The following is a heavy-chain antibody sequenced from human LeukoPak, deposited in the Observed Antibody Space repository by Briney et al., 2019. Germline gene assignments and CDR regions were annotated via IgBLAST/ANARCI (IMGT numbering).Heavy chain of an antibody. D-gene: IGHD2-2*01. Sequence: GGSLRLSCAASGFTFSDYYMSWIRQAPGKGLEWVSYISSSGSTIYYADSVKGRFTISRDNAKNSLYLQMNSLGAEDTAVYYCAREDIVVVPAASDVWGKGTTVTVSS. CDR1: GFTFSDYY. CDR2: ISSSGSTI. J-gene: IGHJ6*04. CDR3: AREDIVVVPAASDV. V-gene: IGHV3-11*04.